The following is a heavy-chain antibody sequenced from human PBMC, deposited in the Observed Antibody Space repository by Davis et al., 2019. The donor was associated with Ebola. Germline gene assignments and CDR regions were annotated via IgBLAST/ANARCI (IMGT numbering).Heavy chain of an antibody. V-gene: IGHV1-46*01. CDR3: ARRYCSSTSCQNNWFDP. J-gene: IGHJ5*02. Sequence: ASVKVPCKASGYTFTSYFMHWVRQAPGQGLEWTGIINPSGGNTGYAQKFQGRVTMTRDTSTSTVYMELISLRSEDTAVYYCARRYCSSTSCQNNWFDPWGQGTLVTVSS. CDR2: INPSGGNT. CDR1: GYTFTSYF. D-gene: IGHD2-2*01.